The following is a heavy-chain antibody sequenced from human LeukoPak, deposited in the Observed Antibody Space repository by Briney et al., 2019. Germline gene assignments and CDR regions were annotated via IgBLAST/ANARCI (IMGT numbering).Heavy chain of an antibody. CDR2: ISSSSTSI. V-gene: IGHV3-21*01. D-gene: IGHD3-10*01. J-gene: IGHJ4*02. CDR3: AKVGTGNQYGSGDFDL. CDR1: GFSFSSNS. Sequence: GGSLRPSCAASGFSFSSNSTNWVRQAPGKGLEWVSAISSSSTSIKYADSVKGRFAISRDNARSSVYLEMNSLRVEDTAVYYCAKVGTGNQYGSGDFDLWGQGSLVTVSS.